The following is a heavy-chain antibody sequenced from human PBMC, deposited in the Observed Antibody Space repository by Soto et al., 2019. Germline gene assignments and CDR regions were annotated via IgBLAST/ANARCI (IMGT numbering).Heavy chain of an antibody. J-gene: IGHJ4*02. CDR1: GFSFSTSA. D-gene: IGHD2-21*02. CDR2: MAYDGSNK. Sequence: QEQLVESGGGVVQPGRSLRLSCAASGFSFSTSAMHWVRQPPGKGREWVAVMAYDGSNKFYADSVKGRFTISRDNYHNTMYLQIISSKPEDKAVYYCAGGGGDSGGWGPACWGQGTRVSVSS. V-gene: IGHV3-30-3*01. CDR3: AGGGGDSGGWGPAC.